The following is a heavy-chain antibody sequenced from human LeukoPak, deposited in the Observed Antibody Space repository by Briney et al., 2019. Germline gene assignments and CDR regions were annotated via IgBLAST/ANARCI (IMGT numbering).Heavy chain of an antibody. J-gene: IGHJ4*02. CDR1: GFTFSSYW. D-gene: IGHD6-19*01. Sequence: GGSLRLSCAASGFTFSSYWMHWVRHAPGKGLVWVSRINSDGSSTSYADSVKGRFTISRDNAKNTLYLQMNSLRAEDTAVYYCARITYGSGWYYFDYWGQGTLVTVSS. CDR2: INSDGSST. CDR3: ARITYGSGWYYFDY. V-gene: IGHV3-74*01.